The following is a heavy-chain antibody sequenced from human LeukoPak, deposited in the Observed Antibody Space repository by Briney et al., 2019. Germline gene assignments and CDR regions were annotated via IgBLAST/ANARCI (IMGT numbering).Heavy chain of an antibody. CDR1: GDSVSSGDHH. D-gene: IGHD6-13*01. Sequence: SETLSLTCTVSGDSVSSGDHHWSWIRQPPGKGLERIGYIRYGGSTYYNPSLKSRVIISVDMSKNQFSLSLNSLSAADSAVYYCARAAAVTNSWYYFDYWGQGTLVTVSS. J-gene: IGHJ4*02. CDR3: ARAAAVTNSWYYFDY. CDR2: IRYGGST. V-gene: IGHV4-30-4*01.